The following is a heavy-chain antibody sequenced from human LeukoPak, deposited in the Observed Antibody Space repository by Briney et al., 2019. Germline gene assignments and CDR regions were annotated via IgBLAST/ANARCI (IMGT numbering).Heavy chain of an antibody. J-gene: IGHJ4*02. Sequence: GGSLRLSCAASGFTFSSYWMSWVRQAPGTGLEWVTAITGPGSHTCYADSVKGRFTVSRDNSRNTLYLQMNSLRVEDTALYYCAKDQLNRFCSGGTCSITHDYWGQGTLVTVSS. CDR2: ITGPGSHT. CDR3: AKDQLNRFCSGGTCSITHDY. V-gene: IGHV3-23*01. D-gene: IGHD2-15*01. CDR1: GFTFSSYW.